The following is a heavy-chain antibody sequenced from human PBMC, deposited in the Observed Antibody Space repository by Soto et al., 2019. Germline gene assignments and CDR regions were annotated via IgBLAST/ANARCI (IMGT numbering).Heavy chain of an antibody. D-gene: IGHD3-22*01. J-gene: IGHJ5*02. V-gene: IGHV3-23*01. CDR1: GFTFSNYA. Sequence: EVQLLESGGGLVQPGGSLRLSCAASGFTFSNYAMSWVRQAPGKGLEWVSSISGSGGSTYYTDSVKGRFTISRDNSKNTLYLQRNSLRVEDTAVYFCAKDRRIVVGAEFDPWGQGTLVTVSS. CDR2: ISGSGGST. CDR3: AKDRRIVVGAEFDP.